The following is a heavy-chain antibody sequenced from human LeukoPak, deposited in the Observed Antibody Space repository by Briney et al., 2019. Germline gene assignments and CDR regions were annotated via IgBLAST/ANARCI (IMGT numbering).Heavy chain of an antibody. CDR1: GFTFSSYA. CDR2: ISYDGSNK. CDR3: ASDSRIAAALYYYYMDV. D-gene: IGHD6-13*01. Sequence: GGSLSLSCAASGFTFSSYAMHWVRQAPGKGLEWVAVISYDGSNKYYADSVKGRFTISRDNSKNTLYLQMNSLRAEDTAVYYCASDSRIAAALYYYYMDVWGKGTTVTVSS. J-gene: IGHJ6*03. V-gene: IGHV3-30*04.